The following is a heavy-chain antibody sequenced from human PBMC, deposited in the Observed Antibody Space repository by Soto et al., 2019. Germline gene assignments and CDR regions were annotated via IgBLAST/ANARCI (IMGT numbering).Heavy chain of an antibody. CDR1: GFTFSSYG. CDR3: ATAPAAMGPFDY. D-gene: IGHD5-18*01. J-gene: IGHJ4*02. CDR2: ISYDGSNK. V-gene: IGHV3-30*03. Sequence: QVQLVESGGGVVQPGRSLRLSCAASGFTFSSYGMHWVRQAPGKGLEWVAVISYDGSNKYYADSVKGRFTISRDNSKNPRYLQMNSLRAEDTAVYYCATAPAAMGPFDYWGQGSLVTVS.